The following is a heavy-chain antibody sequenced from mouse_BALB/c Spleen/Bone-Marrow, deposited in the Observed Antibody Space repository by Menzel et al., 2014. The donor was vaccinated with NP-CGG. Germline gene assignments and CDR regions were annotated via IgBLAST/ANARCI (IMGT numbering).Heavy chain of an antibody. CDR1: GYTFTNYY. Sequence: VQLQQSGPELVKPGASVKMSCKASGYTFTNYYMKWVKLSHGKSLEWIGDINPNNGDTFYNQKFEGKATLTVDKSSSTANMQLNILTSEDSAVYYCARGYMGYWGQGTTLTVSS. J-gene: IGHJ2*01. V-gene: IGHV1-26*01. D-gene: IGHD1-1*02. CDR3: ARGYMGY. CDR2: INPNNGDT.